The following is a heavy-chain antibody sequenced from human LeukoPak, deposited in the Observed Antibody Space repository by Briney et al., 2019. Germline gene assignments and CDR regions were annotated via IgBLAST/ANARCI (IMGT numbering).Heavy chain of an antibody. CDR2: IYYSGST. Sequence: SETLSLTCTVSGGSISSSSYYWGWIRQPPGKGLEWIGSIYYSGSTYYNPSLKSRVTISVDTSKNQFSPKLSSVTAADTAVYYCAGKGGLPVDVWGKGTTVTVSS. CDR3: AGKGGLPVDV. J-gene: IGHJ6*04. V-gene: IGHV4-39*01. CDR1: GGSISSSSYY. D-gene: IGHD2-15*01.